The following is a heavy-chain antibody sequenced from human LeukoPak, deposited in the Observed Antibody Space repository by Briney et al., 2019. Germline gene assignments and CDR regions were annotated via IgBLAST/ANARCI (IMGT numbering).Heavy chain of an antibody. D-gene: IGHD6-13*01. V-gene: IGHV3-23*01. CDR2: ISGSGGST. CDR3: AKDSEQQLRNYAMDV. CDR1: GFTFSSYA. J-gene: IGHJ6*02. Sequence: GGSLRLSCAASGFTFSSYAMSWVRQAPGKGLEWVSAISGSGGSTYYADSVKGRFTISRDNSKNRLYLQMNSLRAEDTALYHCAKDSEQQLRNYAMDVWGQGTTVTVSS.